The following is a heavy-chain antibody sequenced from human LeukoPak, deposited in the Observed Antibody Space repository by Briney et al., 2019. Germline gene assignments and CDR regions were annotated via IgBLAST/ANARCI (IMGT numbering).Heavy chain of an antibody. CDR1: GYTFTGYY. V-gene: IGHV1-2*02. Sequence: ASVKVSCKASGYTFTGYYMHWVRQAPGQGLEWMGWINPNSGGTNYAQKLQGRVTMTRDTSISTAYMELSRLRSDDTAVYYCARDGIVGGVFDYWGQGTLVTVSS. CDR2: INPNSGGT. D-gene: IGHD1-26*01. CDR3: ARDGIVGGVFDY. J-gene: IGHJ4*02.